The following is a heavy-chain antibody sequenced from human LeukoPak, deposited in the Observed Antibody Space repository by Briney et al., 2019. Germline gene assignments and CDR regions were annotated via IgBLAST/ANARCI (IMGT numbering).Heavy chain of an antibody. Sequence: GGSLRLSCAASGFTFSSYEMNWVRQAPGKGLEWVSYISSSGSTIYYADSVKGRFTISRDNAKNSMYLQMNSLRAEDTAVYYCARENWVYDYWGQGTLVTVSS. J-gene: IGHJ4*02. CDR3: ARENWVYDY. CDR2: ISSSGSTI. V-gene: IGHV3-48*03. CDR1: GFTFSSYE. D-gene: IGHD6-13*01.